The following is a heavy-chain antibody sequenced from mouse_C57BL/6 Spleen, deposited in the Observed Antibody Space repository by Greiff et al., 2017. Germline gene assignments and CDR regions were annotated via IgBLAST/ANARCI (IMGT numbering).Heavy chain of an antibody. J-gene: IGHJ1*03. D-gene: IGHD2-4*01. Sequence: DVKLQESGPGLVKPSQTVFLTCTVTGISITTGNYRWSWIRQFPGNKLEWIGYIYYIGTITYNPSLTSRTTITRDTPKNQFFLEMNSLTAEDTATYYCARESLYDYDRAWYFDVWGTGTTVTVSS. CDR1: GISITTGNYR. CDR2: IYYIGTI. V-gene: IGHV3-5*01. CDR3: ARESLYDYDRAWYFDV.